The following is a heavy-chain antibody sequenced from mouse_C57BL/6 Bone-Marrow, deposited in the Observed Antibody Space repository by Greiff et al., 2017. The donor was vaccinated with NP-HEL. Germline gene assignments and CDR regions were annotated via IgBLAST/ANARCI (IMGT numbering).Heavy chain of an antibody. V-gene: IGHV1-76*01. J-gene: IGHJ4*01. CDR2: IYPGSGNT. CDR3: ARGYYGSSYGYAMDY. CDR1: GYTFTDYY. Sequence: VMLVESGAELVRPGASVKLSCKASGYTFTDYYINWVKQRPGQGLEWIARIYPGSGNTYYNEKFKGKATLTAEKSSSTAYMQLSSLTSEDSAVYFCARGYYGSSYGYAMDYWGQGTSVTVSS. D-gene: IGHD1-1*01.